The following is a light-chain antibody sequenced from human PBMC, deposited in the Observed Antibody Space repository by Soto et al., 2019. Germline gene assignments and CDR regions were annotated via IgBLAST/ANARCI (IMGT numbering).Light chain of an antibody. J-gene: IGKJ1*01. CDR1: QSISSW. CDR2: KAS. CDR3: QQYNSYWT. V-gene: IGKV1-5*03. Sequence: IQMTQSPSTLSASVGDRVTITCRASQSISSWLAWYQQKPGKAPKLLIYKASSLESGVPSRFSGSGSGTEFTLTISSLQPDDFATYYCQQYNSYWTFGQGTTGDI.